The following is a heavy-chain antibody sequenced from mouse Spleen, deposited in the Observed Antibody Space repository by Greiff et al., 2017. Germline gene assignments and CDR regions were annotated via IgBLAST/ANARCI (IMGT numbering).Heavy chain of an antibody. Sequence: VQLKESGPGLVAPSQSLSITCTVSGFSLTGYGVNWVRQPPGKGLEWLGMIWGDGSTDYNSALKSRLSISKDNSKSQVFLKMTSLQTDDTARYYCARDEGYYYGSSSAYWGQGTLVTVSA. CDR2: IWGDGST. CDR3: ARDEGYYYGSSSAY. J-gene: IGHJ3*01. D-gene: IGHD1-1*01. CDR1: GFSLTGYG. V-gene: IGHV2-6-7*01.